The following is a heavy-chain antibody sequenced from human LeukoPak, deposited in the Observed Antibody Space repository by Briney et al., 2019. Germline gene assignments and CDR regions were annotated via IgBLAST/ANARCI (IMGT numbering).Heavy chain of an antibody. V-gene: IGHV3-7*03. Sequence: GGSLRLSCAASGFTFGSCWMNWVRQTPGKGLEWVANINQDGSQKFYVDSVKGRFTISRDNSKNTIYLQMNSLRAEDTALYYCAKAAAAPGFDFWGQGTLVTVSS. D-gene: IGHD6-13*01. J-gene: IGHJ4*02. CDR3: AKAAAAPGFDF. CDR2: INQDGSQK. CDR1: GFTFGSCW.